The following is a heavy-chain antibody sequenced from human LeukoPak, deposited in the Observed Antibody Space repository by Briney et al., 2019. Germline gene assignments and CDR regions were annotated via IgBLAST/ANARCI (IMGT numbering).Heavy chain of an antibody. J-gene: IGHJ4*02. CDR3: ARDLYGAGSTFG. V-gene: IGHV3-30-3*01. CDR1: GFTFSSYT. D-gene: IGHD3-10*01. Sequence: GGSLRLSCAASGFTFSSYTMHWVRQALGKGLEWIALISYDGGNKNNADSVKGRFTISRDNSNYTLYLQMNSLRAEDTALYYCARDLYGAGSTFGWGQGTLVTVSS. CDR2: ISYDGGNK.